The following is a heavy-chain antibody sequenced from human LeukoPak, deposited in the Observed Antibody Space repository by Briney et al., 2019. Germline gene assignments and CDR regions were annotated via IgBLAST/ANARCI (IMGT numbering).Heavy chain of an antibody. CDR1: GFTVSSNY. Sequence: GGSLRLSCAASGFTVSSNYVSWVRQTPEKGLEWVSVSYSGGTTYYADSVKGRFTISRDNSKNTVYLQMNSLRAEDTAVYYCARDRYCSGGSCYYFDYWGQGTLVTVSS. D-gene: IGHD2-15*01. CDR2: SYSGGTT. J-gene: IGHJ4*02. V-gene: IGHV3-66*01. CDR3: ARDRYCSGGSCYYFDY.